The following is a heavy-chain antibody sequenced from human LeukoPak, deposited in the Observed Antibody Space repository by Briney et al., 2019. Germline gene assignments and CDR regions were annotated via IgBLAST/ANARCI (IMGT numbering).Heavy chain of an antibody. CDR3: ARDGDWLGGTIDY. CDR1: GFTLGSFW. D-gene: IGHD2-21*01. CDR2: IKSDGSGP. J-gene: IGHJ4*02. V-gene: IGHV3-74*01. Sequence: HPGGSLRLSCAASGFTLGSFWMQWVRQAPGKGLVWVSRIKSDGSGPTYADSVQGRFTISRDNAKNTLYLQMNSLRAEDTAVYYCARDGDWLGGTIDYWGQGTLVTVSS.